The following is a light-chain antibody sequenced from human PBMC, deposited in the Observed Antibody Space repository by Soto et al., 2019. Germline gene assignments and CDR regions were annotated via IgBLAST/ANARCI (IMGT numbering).Light chain of an antibody. CDR1: QGISSH. CDR3: QQYFSYPRT. J-gene: IGKJ4*01. CDR2: IAS. Sequence: AIRMTQSPSSFSASTGDRVTITCRASQGISSHLAWYQVKPGKAPRLLIYIASYLEGGAASRLSGSGSGTECTLTISSLQSEDFTVYYCQQYFSYPRTFGVGTKVEIE. V-gene: IGKV1-8*01.